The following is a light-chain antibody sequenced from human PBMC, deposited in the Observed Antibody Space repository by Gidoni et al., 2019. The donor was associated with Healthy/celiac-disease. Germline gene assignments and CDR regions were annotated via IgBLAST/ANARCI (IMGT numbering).Light chain of an antibody. CDR3: QSYDSSLSGSV. CDR1: SSNIRAGYD. J-gene: IGLJ3*02. CDR2: VNS. Sequence: SVLPQPPSVSGAPGHRVTISCTGSSSNIRAGYDVPWYQQLPGTAPKLIIYVNSNRPSGVPDRFSGSKSGTSASLAITGLQAEDEADYYCQSYDSSLSGSVFGGGTKLTVL. V-gene: IGLV1-40*01.